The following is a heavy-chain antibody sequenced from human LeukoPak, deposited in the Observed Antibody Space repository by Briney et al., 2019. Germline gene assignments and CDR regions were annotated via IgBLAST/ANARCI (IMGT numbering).Heavy chain of an antibody. Sequence: PGGSLRLSCAASGFIFSSYGMHWVRQAPDKGLEWVAFIRYDGSRKYYADSVKGRFTISRDNSKNTLYLQMNSLRAEDTAVYYCAKDRVFELWFEEASPYYFDYWGQGTLVTVSS. CDR3: AKDRVFELWFEEASPYYFDY. J-gene: IGHJ4*02. CDR2: IRYDGSRK. V-gene: IGHV3-30*02. D-gene: IGHD3-10*01. CDR1: GFIFSSYG.